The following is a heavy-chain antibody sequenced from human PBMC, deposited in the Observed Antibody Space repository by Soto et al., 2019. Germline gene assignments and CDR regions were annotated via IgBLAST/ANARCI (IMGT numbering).Heavy chain of an antibody. CDR2: IIPIFGTA. J-gene: IGHJ4*02. CDR3: ASTWELPNYFDY. CDR1: GGTFSSYA. Sequence: SVKVSCKASGGTFSSYAISWVRQAPGQGLEWMGGIIPIFGTANYAQKFQGRVTITADESTSTAYMELSSLRSEDTAVYYCASTWELPNYFDYWGQGALVTVSS. V-gene: IGHV1-69*13. D-gene: IGHD1-26*01.